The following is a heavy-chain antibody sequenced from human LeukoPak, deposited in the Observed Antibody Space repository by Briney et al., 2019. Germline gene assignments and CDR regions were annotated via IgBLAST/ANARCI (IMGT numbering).Heavy chain of an antibody. CDR2: ISGSGGST. CDR1: GFTFSSYG. Sequence: PGGSLRLSCAASGFTFSSYGMSWVRQAPGKGLEWVSAISGSGGSTYYADSVKGRFTISRDNSKNTLYLQMNSLRAEDTAVYYCAKDSGYNYLQILDYWGEGTLVTVSS. V-gene: IGHV3-23*01. D-gene: IGHD5-24*01. CDR3: AKDSGYNYLQILDY. J-gene: IGHJ4*02.